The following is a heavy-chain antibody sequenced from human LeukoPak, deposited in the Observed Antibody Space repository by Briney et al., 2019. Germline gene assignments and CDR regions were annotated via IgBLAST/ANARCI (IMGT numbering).Heavy chain of an antibody. CDR3: ARGGWSLGYCSSSSCLDWFDP. J-gene: IGHJ5*02. CDR2: INPNRGGT. CDR1: RYTFTDYY. V-gene: IGHV1-2*02. Sequence: ASVKVSCKASRYTFTDYYMHWVRQAPGPRLEWMGWINPNRGGTNYAQKFQGRVTMTRDTSISTAYMELSRLRSDDTAVYYCARGGWSLGYCSSSSCLDWFDPWGQGTLVTVSS. D-gene: IGHD2-2*01.